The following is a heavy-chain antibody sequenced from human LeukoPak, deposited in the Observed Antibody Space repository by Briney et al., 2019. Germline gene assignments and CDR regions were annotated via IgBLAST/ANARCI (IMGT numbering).Heavy chain of an antibody. V-gene: IGHV3-30*03. CDR1: GFTFSSYG. Sequence: QPGRSLRLSCAASGFTFSSYGMHWVRQAPGKGLEWVAVISYDGSNKYYADSVKGRFTISRDNSKNTLYLQMNSLRAEDTAVYYCARYSGYDYHYFDYWGQGTLVTVSS. J-gene: IGHJ4*02. CDR2: ISYDGSNK. CDR3: ARYSGYDYHYFDY. D-gene: IGHD5-12*01.